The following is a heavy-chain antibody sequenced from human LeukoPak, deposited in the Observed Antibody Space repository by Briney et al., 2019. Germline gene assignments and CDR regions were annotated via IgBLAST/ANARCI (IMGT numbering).Heavy chain of an antibody. CDR1: GFTFSSYA. Sequence: GGSLRLSCAASGFTFSSYAMSWVRQAPGKGLEWVGRIKSKTDGGTTDYAAPVKGRFTISRDDSKNTLYLQMNSLKTEDTAVYYCTTDTNSGSYSPDYWGQGTLVTVSS. CDR3: TTDTNSGSYSPDY. V-gene: IGHV3-15*01. CDR2: IKSKTDGGTT. D-gene: IGHD1-26*01. J-gene: IGHJ4*02.